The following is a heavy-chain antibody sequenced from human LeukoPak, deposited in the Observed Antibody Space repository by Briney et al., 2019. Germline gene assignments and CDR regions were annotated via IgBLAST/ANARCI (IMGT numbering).Heavy chain of an antibody. CDR3: ARDYDSXGYSIGGIDY. CDR1: GFTFSSYA. Sequence: GGSLRLSCAASGFTFSSYAMSWVRQAPGKGLEWVSYISSSGSTIYYADSVKGRFTISRDNAKNSLYLQMNSLRAEDTAVYYCARDYDSXGYSIGGIDYWGQGTLVTVS. CDR2: ISSSGSTI. J-gene: IGHJ4*02. V-gene: IGHV3-48*04. D-gene: IGHD3-22*01.